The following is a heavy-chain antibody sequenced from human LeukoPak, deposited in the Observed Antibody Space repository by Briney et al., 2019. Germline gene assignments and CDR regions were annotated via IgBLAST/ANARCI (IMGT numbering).Heavy chain of an antibody. J-gene: IGHJ5*02. Sequence: GGSLILSCAVSGFTVSSIYMSWVRQAPGKGLEWVSFIYSDGNTYYGDSVKGRFTLSRDSSRNTLYLQMNSLTVDDTAVYYCAGDTHSSSWYDHWGQGTPVTVSS. CDR1: GFTVSSIY. CDR2: IYSDGNT. CDR3: AGDTHSSSWYDH. V-gene: IGHV3-53*01. D-gene: IGHD6-19*01.